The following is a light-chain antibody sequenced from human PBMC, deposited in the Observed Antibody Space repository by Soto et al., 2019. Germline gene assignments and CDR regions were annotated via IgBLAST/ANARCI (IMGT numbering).Light chain of an antibody. Sequence: EVAMTQSPPSLAVTLGQPASISCRSTQSLLYSDGNTYLNWFHQRPGQSPRRLFYKASNRDSGVPDRFSVSGSGTDFTLNISRVEAEDVGVYYCMQVTHWPWTFGQGAKVEIK. V-gene: IGKV2-30*01. CDR1: QSLLYSDGNTY. CDR2: KAS. J-gene: IGKJ1*01. CDR3: MQVTHWPWT.